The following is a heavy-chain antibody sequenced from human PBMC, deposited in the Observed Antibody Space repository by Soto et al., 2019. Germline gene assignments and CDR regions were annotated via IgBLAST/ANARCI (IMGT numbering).Heavy chain of an antibody. CDR1: GGTFSSYA. Sequence: EASVKVSCKASGGTFSSYAISWVRQAPGQGLEWMGGIIPIFGTANYAQKFQGRVTITADESTSTAYMELSSLRSEDTAVYYCARSGCSGGSCYRAFDIWGQGTMVTVSS. CDR2: IIPIFGTA. J-gene: IGHJ3*02. D-gene: IGHD2-15*01. V-gene: IGHV1-69*13. CDR3: ARSGCSGGSCYRAFDI.